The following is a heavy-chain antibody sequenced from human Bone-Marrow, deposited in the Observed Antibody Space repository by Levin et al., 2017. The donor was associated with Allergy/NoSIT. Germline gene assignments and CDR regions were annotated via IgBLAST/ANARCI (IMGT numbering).Heavy chain of an antibody. Sequence: PGGSLRLSCAASGFTFNSYAMSWVRQAPGKGLEYVSAISRGGNTYYMDSVKGRFTISRDDFKNTLYLQMNSLSAEDTAVYYCAKEGFDCGYACYSLDYWGQGTLVTVSS. D-gene: IGHD2-21*02. J-gene: IGHJ4*02. CDR1: GFTFNSYA. CDR2: ISRGGNT. V-gene: IGHV3-23*01. CDR3: AKEGFDCGYACYSLDY.